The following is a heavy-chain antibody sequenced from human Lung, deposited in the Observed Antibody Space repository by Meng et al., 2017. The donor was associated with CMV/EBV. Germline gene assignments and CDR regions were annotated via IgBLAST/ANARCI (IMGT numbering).Heavy chain of an antibody. CDR1: GFSFSDYY. J-gene: IGHJ4*02. V-gene: IGHV3-11*01. D-gene: IGHD4-23*01. CDR2: ISSSGNSI. Sequence: GESLKISCEGSGFSFSDYYMIWIRQAPGTGLEWLAYISSSGNSIYYTDSVEGRFTISRDNARNALYLQMNSLRVDDTAVYYFARDRGGNYYFDYWGQGTLVTVSS. CDR3: ARDRGGNYYFDY.